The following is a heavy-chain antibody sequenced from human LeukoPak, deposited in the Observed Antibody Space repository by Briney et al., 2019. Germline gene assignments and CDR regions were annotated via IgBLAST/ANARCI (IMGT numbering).Heavy chain of an antibody. CDR3: ARRRSSSWNHNWFDP. J-gene: IGHJ5*02. CDR2: IYYSGST. D-gene: IGHD6-13*01. CDR1: GGSISSYY. V-gene: IGHV4-59*08. Sequence: SETLSLTCTVSGGSISSYYWSWIRQPSGKGLEWIGYIYYSGSTNYNPSLKSRVTISVDTSKNQFSLKLSFVTAADTAVYYCARRRSSSWNHNWFDPWGQGTLVTVSS.